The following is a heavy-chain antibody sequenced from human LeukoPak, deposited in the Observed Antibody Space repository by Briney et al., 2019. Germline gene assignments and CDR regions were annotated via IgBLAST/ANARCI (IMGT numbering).Heavy chain of an antibody. Sequence: PGGSLRLSCAASGFTLDDYAMHWVRQAPGKGLEWVSGISWNSGSIGYADSVKGRFTISRDNAKNSLYLQMNSLRAEDTAVYYCARDSPAIAAAGTDYWGQGTLVTVSS. CDR1: GFTLDDYA. J-gene: IGHJ4*02. CDR3: ARDSPAIAAAGTDY. D-gene: IGHD6-13*01. CDR2: ISWNSGSI. V-gene: IGHV3-9*01.